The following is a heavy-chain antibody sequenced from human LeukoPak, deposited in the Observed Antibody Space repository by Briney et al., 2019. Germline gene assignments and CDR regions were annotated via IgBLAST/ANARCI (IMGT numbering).Heavy chain of an antibody. V-gene: IGHV3-64D*06. CDR2: ISNNGGST. J-gene: IGHJ4*02. D-gene: IGHD1-14*01. Sequence: PGGSLRLSCSASRFTFSRYAMHWVRQAPGKGLEYVSAISNNGGSTYYADSVKGRFTISRDNSKNALYLQMSSLRAEDTAVYYCVKDLDNHYYQTLLDYWGQGTLVTVSS. CDR1: RFTFSRYA. CDR3: VKDLDNHYYQTLLDY.